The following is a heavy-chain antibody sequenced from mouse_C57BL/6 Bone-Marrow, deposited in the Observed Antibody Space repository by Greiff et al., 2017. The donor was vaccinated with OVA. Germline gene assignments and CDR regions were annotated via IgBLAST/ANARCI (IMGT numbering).Heavy chain of an antibody. CDR2: IDPSDSET. Sequence: VKLQQPGAELVRPGSSVKLSCKASGYTFTSYWMHWVKQRPIQGLEWIGNIDPSDSETHYNQKFKDKATLTVDKSSSTAYMQLSSLTSEDSAVYYCARRDDYDDYFDYWGQGTTLTVSS. CDR3: ARRDDYDDYFDY. V-gene: IGHV1-52*01. J-gene: IGHJ2*01. CDR1: GYTFTSYW. D-gene: IGHD2-4*01.